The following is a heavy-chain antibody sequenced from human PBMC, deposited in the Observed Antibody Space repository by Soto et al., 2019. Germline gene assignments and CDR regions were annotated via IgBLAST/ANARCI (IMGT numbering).Heavy chain of an antibody. J-gene: IGHJ4*02. CDR1: GDSVSNHY. V-gene: IGHV4-4*07. CDR3: AREPLAHSCFDF. Sequence: KSSETLSLTCTVSGDSVSNHYWNWIRQPAGKGLEWLGRLYNDERTNYNPSLKSRLTMSMDTSKNQFSLKLTSVTAADSAVYFCAREPLAHSCFDFRGQGILVTVSS. CDR2: LYNDERT. D-gene: IGHD2-15*01.